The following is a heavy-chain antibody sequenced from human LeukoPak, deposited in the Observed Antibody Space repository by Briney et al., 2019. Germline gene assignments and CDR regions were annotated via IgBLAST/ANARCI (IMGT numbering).Heavy chain of an antibody. D-gene: IGHD6-13*01. Sequence: EINHSGSTNYNPSLKSRVTISVDTSKNQFSLKLSSVTAADTAVYYCARRSSSRYRYFDYWGQGTLVTVSS. V-gene: IGHV4-34*01. CDR3: ARRSSSRYRYFDY. CDR2: INHSGST. J-gene: IGHJ4*02.